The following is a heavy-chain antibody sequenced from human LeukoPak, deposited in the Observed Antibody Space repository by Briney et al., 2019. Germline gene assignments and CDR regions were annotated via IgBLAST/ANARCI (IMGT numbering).Heavy chain of an antibody. J-gene: IGHJ4*02. CDR2: IYYSGST. CDR3: ARHNSGYDTSFDY. D-gene: IGHD5-12*01. CDR1: GGSISSYY. Sequence: SETLSLTCSVSGGSISSYYWSWIRQPPGKGLEWIGYIYYSGSTNYNPSLKSRVTISVDTSKNQFSLKLSSVTAADTAVYYCARHNSGYDTSFDYWGQGTLVTVSS. V-gene: IGHV4-59*12.